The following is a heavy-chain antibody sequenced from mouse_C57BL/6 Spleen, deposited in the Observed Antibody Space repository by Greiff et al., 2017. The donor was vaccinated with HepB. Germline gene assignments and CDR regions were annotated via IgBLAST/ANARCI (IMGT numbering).Heavy chain of an antibody. J-gene: IGHJ2*01. Sequence: QQSCKASGYTFTSYWMHWVKQRPGRGLEWIGRIDPNSGGTKYNEKFKSKATLTVDKPSSTAYMQLSSLTSEDSAVYYCARKGYDGYYFDYWGQGTTLTVSS. D-gene: IGHD2-2*01. CDR1: GYTFTSYW. CDR3: ARKGYDGYYFDY. V-gene: IGHV1-72*01. CDR2: IDPNSGGT.